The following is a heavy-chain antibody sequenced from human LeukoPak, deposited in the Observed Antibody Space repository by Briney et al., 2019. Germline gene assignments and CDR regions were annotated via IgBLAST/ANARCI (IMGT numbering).Heavy chain of an antibody. D-gene: IGHD2-15*01. V-gene: IGHV4-34*01. Sequence: SETLTLTCAVYGGSFSGYYWSWIRQPPGKGLEWIGEINHSGSTNYNPSLKSRVTISVDTSKNQFSLKLSSVTAADTAVYYCARGRNGIVVVVAATRTLDYWGQGTLVTVSS. CDR1: GGSFSGYY. CDR2: INHSGST. CDR3: ARGRNGIVVVVAATRTLDY. J-gene: IGHJ4*02.